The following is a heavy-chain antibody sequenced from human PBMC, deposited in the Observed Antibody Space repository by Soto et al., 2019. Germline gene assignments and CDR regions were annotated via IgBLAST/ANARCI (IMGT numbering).Heavy chain of an antibody. CDR1: GGSFSGYY. V-gene: IGHV4-34*01. Sequence: SETLSLTCAVYGGSFSGYYWSWIRQPPGKGLERIGEINHSGSTNYNPSLKSRVTISVDTSKNQFSLKLSSVTAADTAVYYCARGIHGSGYKTNWFDPWGQGTLVTVSS. CDR2: INHSGST. CDR3: ARGIHGSGYKTNWFDP. J-gene: IGHJ5*02. D-gene: IGHD5-12*01.